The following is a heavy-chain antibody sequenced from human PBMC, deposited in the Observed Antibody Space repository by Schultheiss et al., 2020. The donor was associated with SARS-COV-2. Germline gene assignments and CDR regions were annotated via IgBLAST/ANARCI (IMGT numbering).Heavy chain of an antibody. CDR2: IGTAGDT. CDR3: ARVPGLWITPGYGMDV. CDR1: GFTFSSYG. J-gene: IGHJ6*02. D-gene: IGHD3-3*01. V-gene: IGHV3-13*04. Sequence: GESLKISCAASGFTFSSYGMHWVRQATGKGLEWVSAIGTAGDTYYQGSVKGRFTISRENAKNSLYLQMNSLRAEDTALYHCARVPGLWITPGYGMDVWGQGTTVTVSS.